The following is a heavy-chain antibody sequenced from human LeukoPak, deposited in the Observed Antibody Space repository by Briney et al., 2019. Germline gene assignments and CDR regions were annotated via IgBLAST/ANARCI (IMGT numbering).Heavy chain of an antibody. Sequence: SVKVSCKASGYTFTSYDINWVRQAPGQGLEWMGGIIPIFGTANYAQKFQGRVTITADESTSTAYMELSSLRSEDTAVYYCARGVIVVVVAATPGYYYYYMDVWGKGTTVTVSS. J-gene: IGHJ6*03. CDR2: IIPIFGTA. V-gene: IGHV1-69*13. CDR1: GYTFTSYD. CDR3: ARGVIVVVVAATPGYYYYYMDV. D-gene: IGHD2-15*01.